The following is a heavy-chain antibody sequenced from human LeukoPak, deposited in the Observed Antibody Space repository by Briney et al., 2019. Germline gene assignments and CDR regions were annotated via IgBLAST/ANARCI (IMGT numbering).Heavy chain of an antibody. CDR2: INPNSGGT. CDR3: ASHSVLRYFDWYPRFDY. D-gene: IGHD3-9*01. Sequence: GASVKVSCKASGYTFTGYYMHWVRQAPGQGLEWMGWINPNSGGTSYAQKFQGRVTMTRDTSISTVYMELSSLRSEDTAVYYCASHSVLRYFDWYPRFDYWGQGTLVTVSS. V-gene: IGHV1-2*02. CDR1: GYTFTGYY. J-gene: IGHJ4*02.